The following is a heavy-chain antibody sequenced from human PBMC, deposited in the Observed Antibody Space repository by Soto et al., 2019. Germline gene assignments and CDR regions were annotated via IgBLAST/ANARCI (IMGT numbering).Heavy chain of an antibody. D-gene: IGHD4-17*01. CDR3: ARSGDYDVLFDY. J-gene: IGHJ4*02. CDR2: IYWNDDK. V-gene: IGHV2-5*01. Sequence: SGPTLVNPTQTLTPTCTFSGFSLSTSGVGVGWIRQPPGKALEWLALIYWNDDKRYSPSLKSRLTITKDTSKNQVVLTMTNMDPVDTATYYCARSGDYDVLFDYWGQGTLVTVSS. CDR1: GFSLSTSGVG.